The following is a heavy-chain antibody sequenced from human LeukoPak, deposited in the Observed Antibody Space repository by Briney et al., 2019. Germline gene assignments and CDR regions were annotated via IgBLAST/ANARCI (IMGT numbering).Heavy chain of an antibody. V-gene: IGHV1-46*01. CDR2: VNPTGGST. Sequence: ASVKVSCKASGYTFTSYYMHWVRQAPGQGLEWMGLVNPTGGSTGYAQKFQGRVTMTRDMSTSTDYMELSSLRSEDTAVYYCARGGCSGGSCYSFSYYYYYMDVWGKGTTVTVSS. D-gene: IGHD2-15*01. CDR1: GYTFTSYY. CDR3: ARGGCSGGSCYSFSYYYYYMDV. J-gene: IGHJ6*03.